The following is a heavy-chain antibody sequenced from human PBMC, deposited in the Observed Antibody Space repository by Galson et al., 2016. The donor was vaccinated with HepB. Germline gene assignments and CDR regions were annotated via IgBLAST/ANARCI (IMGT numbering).Heavy chain of an antibody. CDR3: ARGAYCSGGTCSNRFDS. Sequence: SLRLSCAASGLTFRDYYMTWIRQAPGKGLEWITHISSSGDRTWYSASVKGRFTISRDNAKNSLDLQMMSLRAEDTAVYYCARGAYCSGGTCSNRFDSWGQGVLVTVSS. D-gene: IGHD2-15*01. CDR1: GLTFRDYY. V-gene: IGHV3-11*01. CDR2: ISSSGDRT. J-gene: IGHJ5*01.